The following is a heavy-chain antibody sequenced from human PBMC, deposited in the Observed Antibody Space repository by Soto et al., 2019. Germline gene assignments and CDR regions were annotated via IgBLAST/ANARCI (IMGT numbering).Heavy chain of an antibody. J-gene: IGHJ4*02. V-gene: IGHV3-48*02. CDR3: ARSPGANSVDPPDY. D-gene: IGHD7-27*01. CDR2: ISSSSSTI. CDR1: GFTFSSYS. Sequence: GGSLRLSCAASGFTFSSYSMNWVRQAPGKGLERVSYISSSSSTIYYADSVKGRFTISTDNAKNSLYLQMNSLRDEDTAVYYCARSPGANSVDPPDYWRQGPLFTVSP.